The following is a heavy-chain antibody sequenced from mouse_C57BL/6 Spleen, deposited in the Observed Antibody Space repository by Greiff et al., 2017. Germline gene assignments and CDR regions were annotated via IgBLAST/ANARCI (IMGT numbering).Heavy chain of an antibody. V-gene: IGHV5-4*01. J-gene: IGHJ1*03. CDR3: ARDQGYYPDV. CDR2: ISDGGSYT. CDR1: GFTFSSYA. Sequence: EVNLVESGGGLVKPGGSLKLSCAASGFTFSSYAMSWVRQTPEKRLEWVATISDGGSYTYYPDNVKGRFTISRDNAKNNLYLQMSHLKSEDTAMYYCARDQGYYPDVWGTGTTVTVSS. D-gene: IGHD2-3*01.